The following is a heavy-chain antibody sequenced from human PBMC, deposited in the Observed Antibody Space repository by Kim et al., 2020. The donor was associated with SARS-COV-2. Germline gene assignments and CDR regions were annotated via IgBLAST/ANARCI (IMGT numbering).Heavy chain of an antibody. J-gene: IGHJ3*02. Sequence: ADSVKGRFTISRDNAKNTLYLQMNSLRAEDTAVYYCARGTTVVTPDAFDIWGQGTMVTVSS. V-gene: IGHV3-74*01. D-gene: IGHD4-17*01. CDR3: ARGTTVVTPDAFDI.